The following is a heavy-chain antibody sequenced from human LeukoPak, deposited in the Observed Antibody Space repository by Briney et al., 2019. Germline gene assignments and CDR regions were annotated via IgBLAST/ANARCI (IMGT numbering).Heavy chain of an antibody. V-gene: IGHV3-30*18. CDR3: AKNGDYVRSIDY. CDR1: GFTFSSYG. D-gene: IGHD4-17*01. J-gene: IGHJ4*02. CDR2: ISYDGSNK. Sequence: GRSLRLSCAASGFTFSSYGMHWVRQAPGKGLEWVAVISYDGSNKYYADSVKGRFTISRDNSKNTLYLQMNSLRAEDTAVYYCAKNGDYVRSIDYWGQGTLVTVSS.